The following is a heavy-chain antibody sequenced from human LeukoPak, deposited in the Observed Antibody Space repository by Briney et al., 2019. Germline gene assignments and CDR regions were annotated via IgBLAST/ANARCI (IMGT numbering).Heavy chain of an antibody. CDR3: AGLRLSEFDP. Sequence: GESLKISCKGCGYTFTSYWISWVRQMPGKGLEWMGRIDPSDSYTNYSPSFQGHVTISADKSISTAYLQWSSLKASDTAMYYCAGLRLSEFDPWGQGTLVTVSS. CDR2: IDPSDSYT. V-gene: IGHV5-10-1*01. D-gene: IGHD5-12*01. J-gene: IGHJ5*02. CDR1: GYTFTSYW.